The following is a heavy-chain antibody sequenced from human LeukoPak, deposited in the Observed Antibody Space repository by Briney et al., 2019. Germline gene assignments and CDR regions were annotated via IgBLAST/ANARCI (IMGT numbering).Heavy chain of an antibody. CDR2: IRQDDSEK. CDR1: GFTFSDYW. CDR3: ARASGSGRLPEDY. V-gene: IGHV3-7*01. D-gene: IGHD3-10*01. Sequence: GGSLRLSCSASGFTFSDYWMMWVRQAPGKGLEWVGNIRQDDSEKNYVDSVKGRFTISRDNAKNSLYLQMNSLRAEDTAVYYCARASGSGRLPEDYWGQGTLVTVSS. J-gene: IGHJ4*02.